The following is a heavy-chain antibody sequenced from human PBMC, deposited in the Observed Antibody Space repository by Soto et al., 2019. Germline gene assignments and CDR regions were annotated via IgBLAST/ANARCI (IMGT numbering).Heavy chain of an antibody. V-gene: IGHV3-23*01. J-gene: IGHJ4*02. CDR2: ISGSGGST. Sequence: GSLRLSCAASGFTFSSYAMSWVRQAPGKGLEWVSAISGSGGSTYYADSVKGRFTISRDNSKNTLYLQMNSLRAEDTAVYYCAKDPLPTTVTRNYFDYWGQGTLVTVSS. CDR1: GFTFSSYA. D-gene: IGHD4-4*01. CDR3: AKDPLPTTVTRNYFDY.